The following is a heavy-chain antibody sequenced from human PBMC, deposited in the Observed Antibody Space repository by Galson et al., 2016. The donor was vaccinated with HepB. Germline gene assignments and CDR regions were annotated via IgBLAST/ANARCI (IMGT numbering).Heavy chain of an antibody. CDR1: GYTFTAYH. V-gene: IGHV1-18*01. CDR2: ISAYTGNT. CDR3: ARDPSPRYYDASGYYLDS. Sequence: SVKVSCKASGYTFTAYHMHWVRQAPGQGLEWMGWISAYTGNTYYAQKFQGRVTMTTDASTSTAYMELRTLRSADTALYYCARDPSPRYYDASGYYLDSWGQGTLVTVSS. J-gene: IGHJ4*02. D-gene: IGHD3-22*01.